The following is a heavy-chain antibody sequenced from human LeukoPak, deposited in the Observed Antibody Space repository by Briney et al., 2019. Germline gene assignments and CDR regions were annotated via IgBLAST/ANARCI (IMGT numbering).Heavy chain of an antibody. CDR3: ARGMYYYDSSGTGY. J-gene: IGHJ4*02. CDR2: INPNSGGT. CDR1: GYTFTGYY. D-gene: IGHD3-22*01. V-gene: IGHV1-2*02. Sequence: ASVKVFCKASGYTFTGYYMHWVRQAPGQGLEWMGWINPNSGGTNYAQKFQGRVTMTRDTSISTAYMELSRLRSDDTAVYYCARGMYYYDSSGTGYWGQGTLVTVSS.